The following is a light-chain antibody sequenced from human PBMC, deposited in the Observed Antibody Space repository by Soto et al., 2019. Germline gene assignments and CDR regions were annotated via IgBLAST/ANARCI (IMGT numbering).Light chain of an antibody. V-gene: IGLV1-40*01. CDR3: QSYDSSLSAL. CDR1: RSNIGGGYD. Sequence: QSVLTQPPSVSGAPGQRVTISCTGDRSNIGGGYDVHWYQQLPGTAPKLLIYGNSNRPSGVPDRFSGSKSGTSASLAITGLQAEDEADYYCQSYDSSLSALFGGGTKVTVL. CDR2: GNS. J-gene: IGLJ2*01.